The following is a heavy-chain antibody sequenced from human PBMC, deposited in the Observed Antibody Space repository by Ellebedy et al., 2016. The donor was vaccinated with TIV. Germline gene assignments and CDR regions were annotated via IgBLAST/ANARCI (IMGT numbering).Heavy chain of an antibody. CDR3: ARAGVAVPAAPTDY. CDR2: ISYDGSNK. D-gene: IGHD2-2*01. V-gene: IGHV3-30-3*01. J-gene: IGHJ4*02. Sequence: GGSLRLXXAASGFTFSSYAMHWVRQAPGKGLEWVAVISYDGSNKYYADSVKGRFTISRDNSKNTLYLQMNSLRAEDTAVYYCARAGVAVPAAPTDYWGQGTLVTVSS. CDR1: GFTFSSYA.